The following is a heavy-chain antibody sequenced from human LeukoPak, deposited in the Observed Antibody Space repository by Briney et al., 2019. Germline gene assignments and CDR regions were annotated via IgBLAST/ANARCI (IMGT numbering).Heavy chain of an antibody. J-gene: IGHJ4*02. CDR3: ARRYCSGGSCYSALDY. CDR1: GGSISSYY. D-gene: IGHD2-15*01. Sequence: SETLSLTCTVSGGSISSYYWSWIRQPPGKGLEWIGYIYYSGSTNYNPSLKSRVTISVDTSKNQFSLKLSSVTAADTAVYYCARRYCSGGSCYSALDYWGQGTLVTVSS. CDR2: IYYSGST. V-gene: IGHV4-59*08.